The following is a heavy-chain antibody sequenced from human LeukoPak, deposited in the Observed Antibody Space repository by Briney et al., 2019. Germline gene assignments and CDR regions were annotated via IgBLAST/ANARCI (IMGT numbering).Heavy chain of an antibody. CDR3: ARDSRPRAIRDGYFDY. V-gene: IGHV1-46*01. CDR1: GYTFTSYD. Sequence: EASVKVSCKASGYTFTSYDINWVRQAPGQGLEWMGIINPSGGSTSYAQKFQGRVTMTRDMSTSTVYMELSSLRSEDTAVYYCARDSRPRAIRDGYFDYWGQGTLVTVSS. CDR2: INPSGGST. D-gene: IGHD3-10*01. J-gene: IGHJ4*02.